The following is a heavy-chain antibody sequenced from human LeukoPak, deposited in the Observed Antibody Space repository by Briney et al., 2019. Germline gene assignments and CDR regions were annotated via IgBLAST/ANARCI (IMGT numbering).Heavy chain of an antibody. V-gene: IGHV3-7*02. J-gene: IGHJ4*02. CDR1: GFTVTKYL. D-gene: IGHD6-19*01. CDR3: ASGSSSGWYRGTDY. Sequence: GGALRPSCTASGFTVTKYLMNWVRQAPGKGLEWVGNIKQDGSEKYNVDSVKGRFTISRDNAKNSLYLQRNNLRAEDTAVYYCASGSSSGWYRGTDYWGEGALVTVSS. CDR2: IKQDGSEK.